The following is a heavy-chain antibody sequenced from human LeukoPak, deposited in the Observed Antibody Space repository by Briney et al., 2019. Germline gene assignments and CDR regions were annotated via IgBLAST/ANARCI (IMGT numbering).Heavy chain of an antibody. CDR1: GGSISGHY. Sequence: KPSETLSLTCTVSGGSISGHYWSWIRQSPGKGLEWIGFMHYSGSTNYNPSLKSRVTISVDTSKNQFSLKLSSVTAADTAVYYCARDYYDSSGKRLFFFDIWGQGTMVTVSS. J-gene: IGHJ3*02. CDR2: MHYSGST. CDR3: ARDYYDSSGKRLFFFDI. D-gene: IGHD3-22*01. V-gene: IGHV4-59*11.